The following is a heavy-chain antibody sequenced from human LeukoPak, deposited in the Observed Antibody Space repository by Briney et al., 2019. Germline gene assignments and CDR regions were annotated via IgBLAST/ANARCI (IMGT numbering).Heavy chain of an antibody. V-gene: IGHV3-74*01. CDR1: GFTFSSYW. Sequence: PGGSLRLSCAASGFTFSSYWMHWVRQAPGKGLVWVSRIHSDGSSTSYADSVKGRFTISRDNAKNTLYLQMNSLRAEDTAVYYCARDTGYCSGGSCYPYYYYYYMDVWGKGTTVTVSS. CDR2: IHSDGSST. D-gene: IGHD2-15*01. J-gene: IGHJ6*03. CDR3: ARDTGYCSGGSCYPYYYYYYMDV.